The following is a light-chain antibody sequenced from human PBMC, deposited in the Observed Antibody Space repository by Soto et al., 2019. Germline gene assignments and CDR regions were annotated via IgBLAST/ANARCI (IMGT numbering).Light chain of an antibody. V-gene: IGKV3-20*01. Sequence: EIVLTQSPGTLSLSPGERATLSCRASQSVSSNYLTWYQQKPGQAPRLLIYGASSRATGIPDRFSGSGSGTDFTLTISRLEPEDFAVYYCQQYGSSPFTFGPGIKVAFK. CDR2: GAS. CDR3: QQYGSSPFT. CDR1: QSVSSNY. J-gene: IGKJ3*01.